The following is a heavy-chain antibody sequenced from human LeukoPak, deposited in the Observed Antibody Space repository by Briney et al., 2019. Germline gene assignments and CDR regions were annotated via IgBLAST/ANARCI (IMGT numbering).Heavy chain of an antibody. CDR3: ARVGGATYGDSPDTA. Sequence: PSGTLSLTCAVSGGSISSSNWWSWVRQPPGKGLEWIGEIYHSGSTNYNPSLKSRVTISVDTSKNQFSLKLSSVTAADTAVYYCARVGGATYGDSPDTAWGQGTLVTVSS. CDR2: IYHSGST. J-gene: IGHJ5*02. V-gene: IGHV4-4*02. D-gene: IGHD4-17*01. CDR1: GGSISSSNW.